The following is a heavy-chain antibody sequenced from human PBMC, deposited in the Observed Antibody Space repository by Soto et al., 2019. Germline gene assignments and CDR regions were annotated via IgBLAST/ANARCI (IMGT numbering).Heavy chain of an antibody. CDR2: IFSSGST. J-gene: IGHJ5*02. V-gene: IGHV4-4*07. Sequence: SETLSLTCTVSGGSITDYSWVWIRQPAGKGLEWIGRIFSSGSTNYSPSLKGRITMSLDTSKNQFSLKLNSATATDTAVYFCARDQGVVVTADNWFDPWGQGILVTVSS. CDR3: ARDQGVVVTADNWFDP. CDR1: GGSITDYS. D-gene: IGHD2-21*02.